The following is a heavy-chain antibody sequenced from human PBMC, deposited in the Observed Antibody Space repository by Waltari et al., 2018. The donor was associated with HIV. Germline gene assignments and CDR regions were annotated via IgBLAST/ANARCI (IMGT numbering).Heavy chain of an antibody. CDR3: TRDGPYYYFGFDV. J-gene: IGHJ6*02. CDR2: SDWNGDDL. Sequence: EAQLVESGGGVARPGGSLRLSCLASGFHFSEYNMNWVRQGPGLGLGWVASSDWNGDDLRYADSVKGRFLISRDNTQDSLHLRMTSLRIEDTAQYFCTRDGPYYYFGFDVWGHGVSVTVSS. CDR1: GFHFSEYN. V-gene: IGHV3-20*04.